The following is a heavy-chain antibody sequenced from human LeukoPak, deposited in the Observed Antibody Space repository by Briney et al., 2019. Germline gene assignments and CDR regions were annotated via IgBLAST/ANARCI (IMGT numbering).Heavy chain of an antibody. Sequence: SETLSLTCTVSGGSISSYYWSWIRQPPGKGLEWIGYIYYSGSTNYNPSLKSRVTISVDTSKNQFSLKLRSVTAADTAVYYCVRSVRRGFNFDKWGQGTLVIVSS. CDR1: GGSISSYY. J-gene: IGHJ4*02. CDR2: IYYSGST. D-gene: IGHD5-12*01. V-gene: IGHV4-59*08. CDR3: VRSVRRGFNFDK.